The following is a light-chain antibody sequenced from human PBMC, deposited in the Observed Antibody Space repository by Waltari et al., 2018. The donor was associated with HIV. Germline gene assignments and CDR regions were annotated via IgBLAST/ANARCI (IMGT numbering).Light chain of an antibody. V-gene: IGLV3-25*03. Sequence: YELTQPPSLSVSSGQTARITCSGDILTKQSAYWYKQKPGQAPVLLIYKDNKRPSGIPQRFPGSSSGTTVTLTISGVQAEYESDYYGQSADISGIWLVAGGTQVTVL. J-gene: IGLJ2*01. CDR3: QSADISGIWL. CDR1: ILTKQS. CDR2: KDN.